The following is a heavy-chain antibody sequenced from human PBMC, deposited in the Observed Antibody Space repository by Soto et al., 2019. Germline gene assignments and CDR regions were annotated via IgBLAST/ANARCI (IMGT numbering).Heavy chain of an antibody. J-gene: IGHJ4*02. Sequence: GGSLRLSCAASGFTFSSYSMNWVRQAPGKGLEWVSSISSSSSYIYYADSVKGRFTISRDNAKNSLYLQMNSLRAEDTAVYYSATDLSGYFTNGVCLSGLYLAQGTLVTVSS. V-gene: IGHV3-21*01. CDR2: ISSSSSYI. CDR3: ATDLSGYFTNGVCLSGLY. CDR1: GFTFSSYS. D-gene: IGHD2-8*01.